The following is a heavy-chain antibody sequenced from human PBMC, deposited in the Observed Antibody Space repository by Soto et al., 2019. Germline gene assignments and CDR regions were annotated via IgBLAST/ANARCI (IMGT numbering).Heavy chain of an antibody. CDR1: GYTFTVYF. CDR2: INPNSGAT. Sequence: QVQLAQSGAEVKKPGASVKVSCKASGYTFTVYFMHWVRQAPGQGLEWMGCINPNSGATKYAQKFQGRVTLTRDTSINSAYMEMSMLRSDDTAVYYCARGGGTILAPLPWGQGTLVSVSS. J-gene: IGHJ5*02. V-gene: IGHV1-2*02. D-gene: IGHD3-3*01. CDR3: ARGGGTILAPLP.